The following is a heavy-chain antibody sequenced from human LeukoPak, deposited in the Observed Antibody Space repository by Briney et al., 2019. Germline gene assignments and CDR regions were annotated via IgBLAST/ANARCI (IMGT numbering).Heavy chain of an antibody. Sequence: GGSLRLSCAASGFTFSSYSMNWVRQASGKGLEWVSSISSSSSYIYYADSVKGRFTISRDNAKNSLYLQMNSLRVEDTAVYYCARTNCSSTSCMNFDYWGQGTLVTVSS. J-gene: IGHJ4*02. CDR3: ARTNCSSTSCMNFDY. D-gene: IGHD2-2*01. CDR1: GFTFSSYS. CDR2: ISSSSSYI. V-gene: IGHV3-21*01.